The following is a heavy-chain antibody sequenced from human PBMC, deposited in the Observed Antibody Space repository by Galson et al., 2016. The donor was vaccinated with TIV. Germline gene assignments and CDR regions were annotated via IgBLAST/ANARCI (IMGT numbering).Heavy chain of an antibody. CDR3: TRTAMGSTRNAFDI. V-gene: IGHV3-49*02. CDR2: YGATT. Sequence: YGATTESAASVKGRFTISRDDSRNIAYLQMNSLKTEDTAVYYCTRTAMGSTRNAFDIWGQGTVVTVSS. J-gene: IGHJ3*02. D-gene: IGHD1-1*01.